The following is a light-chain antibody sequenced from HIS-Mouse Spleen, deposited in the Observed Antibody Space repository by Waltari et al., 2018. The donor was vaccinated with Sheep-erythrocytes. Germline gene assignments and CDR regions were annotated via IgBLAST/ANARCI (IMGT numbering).Light chain of an antibody. CDR1: RSDVGGYNY. CDR2: EVS. CDR3: SSYAGSNNWV. V-gene: IGLV2-8*01. Sequence: QSALTQPPSASGSPVQSVTISCTGTRSDVGGYNYVPWYQQHPGKAPKLMIYEVSKRPSGVPDRFSGSKSGNTASLTVSGLQAEDEADYYCSSYAGSNNWVFGGGTKLTVL. J-gene: IGLJ3*02.